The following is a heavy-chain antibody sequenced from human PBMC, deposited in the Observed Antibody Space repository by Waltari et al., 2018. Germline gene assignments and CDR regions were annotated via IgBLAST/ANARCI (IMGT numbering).Heavy chain of an antibody. CDR1: GFTFRAYG. J-gene: IGHJ4*02. CDR3: AKDHSGNDFFFFDH. D-gene: IGHD1-26*01. V-gene: IGHV3-30*18. Sequence: PASGFTFRAYGMHWVRQAPGQGLGWVASVSYDGSHTYYGDSVRGRFTISRDNSKNTLHLQMNSLRGDDTAVYYCAKDHSGNDFFFFDHWGQGTLVIVSP. CDR2: VSYDGSHT.